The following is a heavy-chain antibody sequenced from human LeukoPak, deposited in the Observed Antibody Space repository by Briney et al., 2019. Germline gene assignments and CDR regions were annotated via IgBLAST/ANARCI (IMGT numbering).Heavy chain of an antibody. V-gene: IGHV3-30*04. J-gene: IGHJ4*02. CDR1: GFTFSSYA. CDR3: ARGYCSSTSCSSFDY. CDR2: ISYDGSNK. D-gene: IGHD2-2*01. Sequence: GGPLRLSCAASGFTFSSYAMHWVRQAPGRGREGVAVISYDGSNKYYADSVKGRFTISRDNSKNTLYLQMNSLRAEDTAVYYCARGYCSSTSCSSFDYWGQGTLVTVSS.